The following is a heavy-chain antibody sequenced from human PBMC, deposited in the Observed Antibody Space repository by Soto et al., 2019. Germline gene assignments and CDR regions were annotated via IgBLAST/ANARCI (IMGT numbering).Heavy chain of an antibody. CDR2: ISYDGSNK. CDR3: AKEGAGAFDI. CDR1: GFTFSSYG. Sequence: QVQLVESGGGVVQPGRSLRLSCAASGFTFSSYGMHWVRQAPGKGLEWVAVISYDGSNKYYADSVKGRFTISRDNPKNTLYLQMNSLRAEDTAVYYCAKEGAGAFDIWGQGTMVTVSS. J-gene: IGHJ3*02. V-gene: IGHV3-30*18.